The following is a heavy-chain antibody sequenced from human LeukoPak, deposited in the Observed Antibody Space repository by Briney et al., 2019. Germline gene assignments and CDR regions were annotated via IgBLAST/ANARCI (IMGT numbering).Heavy chain of an antibody. CDR3: ARGLCSSTSCYSTWFDP. D-gene: IGHD2-2*01. J-gene: IGHJ5*02. Sequence: ASVKLSCKASGYTFTSYDINWVRQATGQGLEWMGRMNPNSGNTGYAQTFQGRVTMNRNTSISTAYMELSSLRSEDTAVYYCARGLCSSTSCYSTWFDPWGQGTLVTVSS. V-gene: IGHV1-8*01. CDR1: GYTFTSYD. CDR2: MNPNSGNT.